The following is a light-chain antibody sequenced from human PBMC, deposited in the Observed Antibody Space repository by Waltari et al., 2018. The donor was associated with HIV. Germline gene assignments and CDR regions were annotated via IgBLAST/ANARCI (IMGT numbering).Light chain of an antibody. CDR3: CSSVGNRTSFV. J-gene: IGLJ1*01. Sequence: QSALTQPASVSGSPGQSITISCTATSSDAGSDSLVSWFQTHPGKAPKLIIYEGTNRPSGVSDRFSGSKSGGTASLSISALQAEDEADYYCCSSVGNRTSFVFGSGTRVTVL. V-gene: IGLV2-23*01. CDR1: SSDAGSDSL. CDR2: EGT.